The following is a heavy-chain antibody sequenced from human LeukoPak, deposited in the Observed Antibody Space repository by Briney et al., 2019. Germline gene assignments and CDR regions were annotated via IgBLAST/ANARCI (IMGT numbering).Heavy chain of an antibody. CDR3: ANELYGADTSMNT. Sequence: GGSLRLSCAASGFTVNSNYMNWVRQAPGMGLEWVSVIYSDGTTYYTDSVKGRFTVSRDNFKNTVFLQMNSLRVEDTAVYYCANELYGADTSMNTWGQGTLVTVSS. CDR2: IYSDGTT. D-gene: IGHD5-18*01. J-gene: IGHJ5*02. V-gene: IGHV3-53*01. CDR1: GFTVNSNY.